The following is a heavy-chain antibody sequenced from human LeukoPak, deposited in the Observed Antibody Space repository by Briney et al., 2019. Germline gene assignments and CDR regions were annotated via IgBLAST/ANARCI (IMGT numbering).Heavy chain of an antibody. CDR2: ISSSSSYI. J-gene: IGHJ6*02. V-gene: IGHV3-21*01. CDR3: ARSDCSGGSCYDFYYGLDV. CDR1: GFTFSSYS. D-gene: IGHD2-15*01. Sequence: PGGSLRLSCAASGFTFSSYSMNWVRQAPGKGLEWVSSISSSSSYIYYADSVKGRFTISRDNAKNSLYLQMNSLRAEDTAVYYCARSDCSGGSCYDFYYGLDVWGQGTTVTVSS.